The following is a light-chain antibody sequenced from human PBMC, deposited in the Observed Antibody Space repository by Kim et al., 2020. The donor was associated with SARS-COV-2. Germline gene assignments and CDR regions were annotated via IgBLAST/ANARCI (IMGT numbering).Light chain of an antibody. V-gene: IGKV3-20*01. CDR3: QQYGISPWT. J-gene: IGKJ1*01. Sequence: SPGESATLSCSASQSVTNNFLVWYQQKPGQAPRLLIYAASHRATAIPDRFSGSGSGTDFTLTIRRLEPEDFAVYHCQQYGISPWTFGQGTKVDI. CDR1: QSVTNNF. CDR2: AAS.